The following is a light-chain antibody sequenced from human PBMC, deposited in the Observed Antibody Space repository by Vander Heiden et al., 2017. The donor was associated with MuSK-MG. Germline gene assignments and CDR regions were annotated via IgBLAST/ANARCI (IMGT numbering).Light chain of an antibody. CDR2: WAS. CDR1: QSVLYSSNNKNY. J-gene: IGKJ4*01. CDR3: QQDDSTPNT. V-gene: IGKV4-1*01. Sequence: DIVMTQSPDSLAVSLGERATINCKSSQSVLYSSNNKNYLAWYQQKPGQPPKLLIYWASTRESGVPDRFSGSGSGTDFTLTISSLQAEDVAVYYCQQDDSTPNTFGGGTKVXIK.